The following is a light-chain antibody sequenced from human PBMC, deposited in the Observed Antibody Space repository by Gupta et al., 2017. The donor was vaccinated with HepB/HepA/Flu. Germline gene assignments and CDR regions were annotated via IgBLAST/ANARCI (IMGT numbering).Light chain of an antibody. Sequence: SALTQPASVSGSPGQSITLSCPGTSSDVGGYNYVSWYQQHPGNAPKLMIYDVSNRPSGISNRFSGSKSSNTASLTSSGLQAEDEADYYCSSYTSSSTLRVCSGGTKLTV. V-gene: IGLV2-14*03. CDR1: SSDVGGYNY. CDR3: SSYTSSSTLRV. J-gene: IGLJ2*01. CDR2: DVS.